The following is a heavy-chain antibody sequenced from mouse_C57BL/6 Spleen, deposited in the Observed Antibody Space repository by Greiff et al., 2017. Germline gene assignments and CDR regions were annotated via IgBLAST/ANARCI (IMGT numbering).Heavy chain of an antibody. CDR1: GFTFSSYG. D-gene: IGHD1-1*01. CDR3: ASPYYYGSSYWFAY. J-gene: IGHJ3*01. Sequence: EVHLVESGGDLVKPGGSLKLSCAASGFTFSSYGMSWVRQTPDKRLEWVATISSGGSYTYYPDSVKGRFTISRDNAKNTLYLQMSSLKSEDTAMYYCASPYYYGSSYWFAYWGQGTLVTVSA. CDR2: ISSGGSYT. V-gene: IGHV5-6*01.